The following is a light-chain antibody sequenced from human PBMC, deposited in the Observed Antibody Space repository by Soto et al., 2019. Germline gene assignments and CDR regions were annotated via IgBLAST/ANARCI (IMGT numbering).Light chain of an antibody. V-gene: IGKV3-20*01. CDR2: GAS. J-gene: IGKJ1*01. CDR3: QQYGSSSWT. CDR1: QSVSSSY. Sequence: IVLTQSQGTLSLSPGERATLSCRASQSVSSSYSAWYQQKPGQAPRLLIYGASSRATGIPDRFSGSGSGIDVTLPISRLEPEDFGVYYCQQYGSSSWTFVQGTKVDIK.